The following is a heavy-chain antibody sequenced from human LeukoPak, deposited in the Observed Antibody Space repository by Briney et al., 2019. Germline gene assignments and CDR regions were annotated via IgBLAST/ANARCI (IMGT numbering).Heavy chain of an antibody. J-gene: IGHJ4*02. Sequence: ASVTVSCKASGYTFTSYDINWVRQATGQGLEWMGWMNPNSGNTGYAQKFQGRVTMTRNTSISTAYMELSSLRSEDTAVYYCAALHCSSTSCYLDYWGQGTLVTVSS. V-gene: IGHV1-8*01. CDR3: AALHCSSTSCYLDY. CDR2: MNPNSGNT. D-gene: IGHD2-2*01. CDR1: GYTFTSYD.